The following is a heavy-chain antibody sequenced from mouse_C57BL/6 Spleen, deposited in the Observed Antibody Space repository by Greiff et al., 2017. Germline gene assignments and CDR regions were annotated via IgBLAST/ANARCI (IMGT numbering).Heavy chain of an antibody. Sequence: VQLQQSGPVLVKPGASVKMSCKASGYTFTDYYMNWVKQSHGKSLEWIGVINPYNGGTSYNQKFKGKATLTVDKSSSTAYMELNSLTSEDSAVYYCARRDYGSSFYWYFDVWGTGTTVTVSS. V-gene: IGHV1-19*01. CDR1: GYTFTDYY. J-gene: IGHJ1*03. CDR2: INPYNGGT. D-gene: IGHD1-1*01. CDR3: ARRDYGSSFYWYFDV.